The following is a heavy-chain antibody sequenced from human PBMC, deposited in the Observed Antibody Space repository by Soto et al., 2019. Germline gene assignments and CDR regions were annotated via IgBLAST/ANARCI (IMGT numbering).Heavy chain of an antibody. CDR2: VSKSGYA. J-gene: IGHJ4*02. CDR1: GFTFNNYG. CDR3: AREDSIIIPAVSDF. D-gene: IGHD3-22*01. Sequence: PGGSLRLSCTVSGFTFNNYGINWVRQAPGKGLEWVSSVSKSGYAYYSDSVKGRFTISRDNAKSSVSLQMNTLRVEDTAVYYCAREDSIIIPAVSDFWGQGTL. V-gene: IGHV3-21*01.